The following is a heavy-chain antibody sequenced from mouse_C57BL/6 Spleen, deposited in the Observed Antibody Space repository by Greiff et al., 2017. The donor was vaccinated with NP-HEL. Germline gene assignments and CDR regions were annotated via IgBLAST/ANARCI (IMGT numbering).Heavy chain of an antibody. CDR3: ARDGYASYFDY. CDR1: GYTFTSYW. V-gene: IGHV1-53*01. D-gene: IGHD2-2*01. J-gene: IGHJ2*01. CDR2: INPSNGGT. Sequence: QVQLQQPGTELVKPGASVKLSCKASGYTFTSYWMHWVKPRPGQGLEWIGNINPSNGGTNYNEKFTRTATLTGDKSSSTAYMPLSSLAAEDSAVYYCARDGYASYFDYWGQGTTLTVSS.